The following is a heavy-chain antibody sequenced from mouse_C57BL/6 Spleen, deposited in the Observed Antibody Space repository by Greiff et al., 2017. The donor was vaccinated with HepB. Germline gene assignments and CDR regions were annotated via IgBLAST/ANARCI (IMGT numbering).Heavy chain of an antibody. CDR2: IDPANGNT. V-gene: IGHV14-3*01. Sequence: EVQGVESVAELVRPGASVKLSCTASGFNIKNTYMHWVKQRPEQGLEWIGRIDPANGNTKYAPKFQGKATITADTSSNTAYLQLSSLTSEDTAIYYCARDGYYGSSYFDYWGQGTTLTVSS. CDR3: ARDGYYGSSYFDY. D-gene: IGHD1-1*01. J-gene: IGHJ2*01. CDR1: GFNIKNTY.